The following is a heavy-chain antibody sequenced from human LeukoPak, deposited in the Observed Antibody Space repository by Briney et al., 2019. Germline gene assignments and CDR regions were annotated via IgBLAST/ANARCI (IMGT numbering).Heavy chain of an antibody. D-gene: IGHD2-8*01. CDR3: ARDLTPGVYGIGNGYYYYYGMDV. CDR1: GYTFTGYY. V-gene: IGHV1-2*02. J-gene: IGHJ6*02. Sequence: ASVKVSCKASGYTFTGYYMHWVRQAPGQGLELMGWINPNSGVTNYAQKFQGRVTMTRDTSISTAYMELSRLRSDDTAVYYCARDLTPGVYGIGNGYYYYYGMDVWGQGTTVTVSS. CDR2: INPNSGVT.